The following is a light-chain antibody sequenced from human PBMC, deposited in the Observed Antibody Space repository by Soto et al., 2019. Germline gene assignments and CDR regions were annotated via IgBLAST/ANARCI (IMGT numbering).Light chain of an antibody. CDR1: STDVGGYNY. J-gene: IGLJ2*01. CDR3: SSFTGTSTYVL. V-gene: IGLV2-14*01. Sequence: QSVLTQPASVSGSPGQSITVSCTGTSTDVGGYNYVSWYQHHPGKAPKLLIYGVSHRPSGVSNRFSGSKSGNTASLTISGLQAEDEAEYFCSSFTGTSTYVLFGGGTKLTVL. CDR2: GVS.